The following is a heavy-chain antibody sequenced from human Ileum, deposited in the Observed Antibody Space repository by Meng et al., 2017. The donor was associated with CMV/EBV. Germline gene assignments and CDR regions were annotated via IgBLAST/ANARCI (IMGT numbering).Heavy chain of an antibody. CDR1: GFIFSDHW. D-gene: IGHD1-26*01. V-gene: IGHV3-7*04. Sequence: GGSLRLSCAASGFIFSDHWMTWVRQAPGKGLEWVANIKQDGSEGGYVDSVKGRFTISRDNAKNSVYLQMNSLRAEDTAVYYCARGYSGAGGDWGQGTLVTVSS. CDR2: IKQDGSEG. CDR3: ARGYSGAGGD. J-gene: IGHJ4*02.